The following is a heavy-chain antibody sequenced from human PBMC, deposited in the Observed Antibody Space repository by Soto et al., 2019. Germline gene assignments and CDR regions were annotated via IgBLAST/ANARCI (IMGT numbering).Heavy chain of an antibody. CDR3: TRDRLPARYNGMDA. Sequence: GGSLRLSCAASGFTFSSYAMSWVRQAPGKGLEWVSAISGSGGSTYYADSVKGRFTISRDNAKNSLYLQMISLRAEDTAVYHCTRDRLPARYNGMDAWGQGTTVTVSS. CDR2: ISGSGGST. D-gene: IGHD6-25*01. CDR1: GFTFSSYA. V-gene: IGHV3-23*01. J-gene: IGHJ6*02.